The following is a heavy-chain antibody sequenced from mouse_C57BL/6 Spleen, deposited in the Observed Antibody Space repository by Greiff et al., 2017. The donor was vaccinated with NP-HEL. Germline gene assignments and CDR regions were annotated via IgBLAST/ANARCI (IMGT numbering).Heavy chain of an antibody. CDR1: GYTFTDYY. CDR2: INPNNGGT. CDR3: ARDTPGGRYFDV. Sequence: EVMLQQSGPELVKPGASVKISCKASGYTFTDYYMNWVKQSHGKSLEWIGDINPNNGGTSYNQKFKGKATLTVDKSSSTAYMELRSLTSEDSAVYYCARDTPGGRYFDVWGTGTTVTVSS. V-gene: IGHV1-26*01. D-gene: IGHD1-1*02. J-gene: IGHJ1*03.